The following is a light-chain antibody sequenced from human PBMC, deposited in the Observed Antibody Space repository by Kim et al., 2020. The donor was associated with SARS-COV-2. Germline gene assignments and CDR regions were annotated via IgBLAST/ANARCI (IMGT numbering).Light chain of an antibody. J-gene: IGKJ5*01. CDR3: QQRAS. Sequence: VTLSLSPGERATLSCRASQSVIRNLAWYQQKPGQAPRLLIYGASSRATGIPARFSGTGSGTDFTLTISSLEPEDFAVYYCQQRASFGQGTRLEI. CDR2: GAS. V-gene: IGKV3-11*01. CDR1: QSVIRN.